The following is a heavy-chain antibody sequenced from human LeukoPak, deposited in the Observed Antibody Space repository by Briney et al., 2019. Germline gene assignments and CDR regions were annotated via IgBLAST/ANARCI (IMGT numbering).Heavy chain of an antibody. CDR3: VKNQNLSIYGSGIDY. V-gene: IGHV3-23*01. CDR1: GFTVSSNY. J-gene: IGHJ4*02. D-gene: IGHD3-10*01. CDR2: ISGSSGST. Sequence: GGSLRLSCAASGFTVSSNYMSWVRQAPGKGLEWVSGISGSSGSTHYADSVKGRFTISRDKSRNTLYLQMNSLRAEDTAVYYCVKNQNLSIYGSGIDYWGQGTLVTVSS.